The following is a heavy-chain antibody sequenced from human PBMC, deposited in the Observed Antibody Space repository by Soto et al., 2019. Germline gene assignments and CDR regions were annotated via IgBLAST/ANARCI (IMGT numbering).Heavy chain of an antibody. D-gene: IGHD6-6*01. CDR3: ARTTYSSSSFFDY. J-gene: IGHJ4*02. Sequence: SETLSLTFAVDCGSFSGYYWCWILQPPGKGLEWIGEINHSGSTNYNPSHKSRVTISVDTSKNQFSLKLSSVTAADTAVYYCARTTYSSSSFFDYWGQGTLVTVSS. CDR1: CGSFSGYY. CDR2: INHSGST. V-gene: IGHV4-34*01.